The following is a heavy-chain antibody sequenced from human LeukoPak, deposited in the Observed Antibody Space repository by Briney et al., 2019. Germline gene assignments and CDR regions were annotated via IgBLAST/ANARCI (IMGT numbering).Heavy chain of an antibody. CDR2: INHSGST. D-gene: IGHD3-22*01. CDR3: ARVPVWSSGPYWYFDL. Sequence: SETLSLTCAGYGGSFSGYYWSWIRQPPGKGLEWIGEINHSGSTNYNPSLKSRVTISVDASKKQFSLKLRSVTAADTAVYYCARVPVWSSGPYWYFDLWGRGTLVTVSS. CDR1: GGSFSGYY. V-gene: IGHV4-34*01. J-gene: IGHJ2*01.